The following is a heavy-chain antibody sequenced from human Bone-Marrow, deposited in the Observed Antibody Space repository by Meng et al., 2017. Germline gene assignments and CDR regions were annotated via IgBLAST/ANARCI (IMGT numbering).Heavy chain of an antibody. D-gene: IGHD3-10*01. Sequence: GESLKISCAASGFTFSSYAMSWVRQAPGKGLEWVSGISGSGGSTYYADSVKGRFTISRDNSKNTLYLQMNSLRAEDTAVYYCAKGRGVMDVWGQGTTVTVSS. CDR1: GFTFSSYA. CDR3: AKGRGVMDV. V-gene: IGHV3-23*01. CDR2: ISGSGGST. J-gene: IGHJ6*02.